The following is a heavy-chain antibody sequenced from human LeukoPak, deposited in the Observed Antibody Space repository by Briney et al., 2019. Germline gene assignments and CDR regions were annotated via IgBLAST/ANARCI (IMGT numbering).Heavy chain of an antibody. CDR2: IYYSGST. D-gene: IGHD3-22*01. V-gene: IGHV4-31*03. CDR3: ARVTRYYDSSGYLDY. CDR1: GGSISSGGYY. Sequence: PSETLSLTCTVSGGSISSGGYYWSWIRQHPGKGLEWIGYIYYSGSTYYNPSLKSRVTISVDTSKNQFSLKLSSVTAADPAVYYCARVTRYYDSSGYLDYWGQGTLVTVSS. J-gene: IGHJ4*02.